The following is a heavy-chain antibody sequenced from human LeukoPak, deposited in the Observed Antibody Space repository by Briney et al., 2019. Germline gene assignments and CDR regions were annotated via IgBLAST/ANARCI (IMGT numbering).Heavy chain of an antibody. CDR2: ISSSSSYI. J-gene: IGHJ4*02. D-gene: IGHD2-15*01. CDR3: ARHPSGYCSGGSCYLRIDY. CDR1: GFTFSSYS. V-gene: IGHV3-21*01. Sequence: GGSLRLSCAASGFTFSSYSMNWDRQAPGKGLEWVSSISSSSSYIYYADSVKGRFTISRDNAKNSLYLQMNSLRAEDTAVYYCARHPSGYCSGGSCYLRIDYWGQGTLVTVSS.